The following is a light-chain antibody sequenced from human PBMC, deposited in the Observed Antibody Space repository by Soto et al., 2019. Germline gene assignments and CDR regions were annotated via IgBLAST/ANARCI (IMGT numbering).Light chain of an antibody. CDR1: QSVSSSY. CDR3: QQYAGSPPRT. CDR2: GAS. J-gene: IGKJ1*01. V-gene: IGKV3-20*01. Sequence: EIVLTQSPGTLSLSPGERATLSCRASQSVSSSYLAWYQQKPGQAPRLLTYGASSRATGIPDRFSGTGSGTDFTLTISRLEPEDFAVYYCQQYAGSPPRTFGQGTKVEIK.